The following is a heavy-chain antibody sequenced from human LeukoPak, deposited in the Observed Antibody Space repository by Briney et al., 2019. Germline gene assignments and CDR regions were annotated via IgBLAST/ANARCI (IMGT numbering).Heavy chain of an antibody. Sequence: GGPLRLSCAASGFTFSSYAMSWVRQAPGKGLEWVSAISGSGGSTYYADSVKGRFTISRDNSKNTLYLQMNSLRAEDTAVYYCAKDRLAWELHKFTNWFDPWGQGTLVTVSS. D-gene: IGHD1-26*01. CDR1: GFTFSSYA. CDR3: AKDRLAWELHKFTNWFDP. J-gene: IGHJ5*02. CDR2: ISGSGGST. V-gene: IGHV3-23*01.